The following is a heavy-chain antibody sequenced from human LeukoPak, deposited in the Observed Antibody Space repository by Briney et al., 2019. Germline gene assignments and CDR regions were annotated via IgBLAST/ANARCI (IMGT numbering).Heavy chain of an antibody. J-gene: IGHJ4*02. D-gene: IGHD2-8*01. V-gene: IGHV1-46*01. Sequence: ASVKVSCKASGYTLSSYDMHWVRQAPGQGLERMAIINPSAGSTDYARKFQGRVTVTRDTSTSTVYMGLSSLTSEAPAVYYCARVPNWRYYLDYWGQGTLVTVSS. CDR2: INPSAGST. CDR3: ARVPNWRYYLDY. CDR1: GYTLSSYD.